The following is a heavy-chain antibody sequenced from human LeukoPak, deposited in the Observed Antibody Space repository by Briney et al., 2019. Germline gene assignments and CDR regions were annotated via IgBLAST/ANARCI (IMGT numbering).Heavy chain of an antibody. CDR3: AKDLGGSGGLRGYAFDI. V-gene: IGHV3-23*01. CDR1: GFTFSSYA. D-gene: IGHD3-10*01. Sequence: PGGSLRLSCAASGFTFSSYAMSWVRQAPGKGLEWVSAISGSGGSTYYADSVKGRFTISRDNSKNTLYLQMNSLRAEDTAVYYCAKDLGGSGGLRGYAFDIWGQGTMVTVSS. J-gene: IGHJ3*02. CDR2: ISGSGGST.